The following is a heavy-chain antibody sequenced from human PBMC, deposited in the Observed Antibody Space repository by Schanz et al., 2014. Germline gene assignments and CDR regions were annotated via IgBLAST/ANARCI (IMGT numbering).Heavy chain of an antibody. D-gene: IGHD1-26*01. J-gene: IGHJ4*02. CDR1: GYTFTRSG. V-gene: IGHV1-18*01. CDR3: ARDRDQWDGNYLDY. CDR2: IGGSDGNT. Sequence: QVQLVQSGGEVKTPGASVKVSCKASGYTFTRSGISWVRQAPGQGIEWMGWIGGSDGNTNFAQKFQGRVTMTTDTSTSTVYMELRSLTSDDSAVYYCARDRDQWDGNYLDYWGQGTLVTVSS.